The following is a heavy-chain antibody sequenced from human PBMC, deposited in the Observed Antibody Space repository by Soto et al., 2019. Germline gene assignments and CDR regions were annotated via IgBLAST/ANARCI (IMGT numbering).Heavy chain of an antibody. V-gene: IGHV4-59*01. Sequence: SETLSLTCTVSGGSISSYYWIRIRQPPGKGLEWIGYIYYSGSTNYNPSLKSRVTISVDTSKNQFSLKLSSVTAADTAVYYCARRYGASFDYWGQGTLVTVS. J-gene: IGHJ4*02. CDR1: GGSISSYY. D-gene: IGHD4-17*01. CDR2: IYYSGST. CDR3: ARRYGASFDY.